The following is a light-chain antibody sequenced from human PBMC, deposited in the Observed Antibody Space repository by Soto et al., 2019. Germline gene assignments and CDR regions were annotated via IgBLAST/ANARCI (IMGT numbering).Light chain of an antibody. V-gene: IGKV1-5*01. CDR3: QQYNNYPRT. J-gene: IGKJ1*01. Sequence: DIQITQSPSTLSASIVDRVTITCRASESIRTWLAWYQHKPGKAPKFLIYDASTLESGVPPRFSGSGSGTEFTLTISSLQPDDFATYYCQQYNNYPRTFGQGTKVDIK. CDR2: DAS. CDR1: ESIRTW.